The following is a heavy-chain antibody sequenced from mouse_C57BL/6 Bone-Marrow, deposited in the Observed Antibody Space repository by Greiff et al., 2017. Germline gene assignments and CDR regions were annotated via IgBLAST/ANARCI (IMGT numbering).Heavy chain of an antibody. CDR3: AIRGYYYGSSYVGFAF. D-gene: IGHD1-1*01. CDR1: GYTFTSYG. CDR2: IYPRSGNT. J-gene: IGHJ3*01. V-gene: IGHV1-81*01. Sequence: VQLQPSGAELARPGASVKLSCKASGYTFTSYGISWVKQRTGQGLEWLGEIYPRSGNTYYNEQFKGKATLTADTSSSTAYMELRSLPSEDSAVYFWAIRGYYYGSSYVGFAFWGQGTLVTVSA.